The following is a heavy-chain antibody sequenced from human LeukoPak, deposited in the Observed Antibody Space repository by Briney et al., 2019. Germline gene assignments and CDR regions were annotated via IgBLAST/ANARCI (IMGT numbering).Heavy chain of an antibody. J-gene: IGHJ4*02. Sequence: GGSLRLSCLASGFTFSSYAMDWVRQAPGQGLQWVSAVGTSADTYYADSVRGRFTISRDNSKNTLYLQMNSPRAEDTAVYYCAKDMYYDSSGPVFDYWGQGTLVTVSS. V-gene: IGHV3-23*01. CDR1: GFTFSSYA. CDR2: VGTSADT. D-gene: IGHD3-22*01. CDR3: AKDMYYDSSGPVFDY.